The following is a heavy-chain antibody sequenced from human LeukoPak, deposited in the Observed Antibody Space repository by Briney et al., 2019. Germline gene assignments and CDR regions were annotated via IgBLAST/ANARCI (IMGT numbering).Heavy chain of an antibody. Sequence: GGSLRLSCTASGSTFSTYWMSWVRQAQGKGLEWVANIKQDGSEIYYVDSVKGRFTISRDNAKNSLYLQMNNLRAEDTAVYYCASLIWGGGFDIWGQGTMVTVSS. D-gene: IGHD3-16*01. V-gene: IGHV3-7*01. CDR3: ASLIWGGGFDI. J-gene: IGHJ3*02. CDR2: IKQDGSEI. CDR1: GSTFSTYW.